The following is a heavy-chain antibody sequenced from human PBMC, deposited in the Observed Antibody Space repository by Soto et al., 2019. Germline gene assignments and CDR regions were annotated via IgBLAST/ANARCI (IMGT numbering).Heavy chain of an antibody. Sequence: SETLSLTCTVSGASISDTSYYWGWIRQSPGKGLEWIGNVFYGGSTYYNPSLKSRVSTSIDTSKNQFSLRLSSVTAADTGVYYCARPYSSGWYSSFEYWGQGTLVTSPQ. J-gene: IGHJ4*01. CDR2: VFYGGST. V-gene: IGHV4-39*01. CDR1: GASISDTSYY. CDR3: ARPYSSGWYSSFEY. D-gene: IGHD6-19*01.